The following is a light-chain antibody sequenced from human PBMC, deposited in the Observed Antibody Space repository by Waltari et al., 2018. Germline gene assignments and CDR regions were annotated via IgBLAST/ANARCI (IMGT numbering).Light chain of an antibody. CDR2: RVS. V-gene: IGKV1-33*01. CDR3: QQYDDFLLT. J-gene: IGKJ1*01. CDR1: LDIRGA. Sequence: VSLDIRGALNCYHQKPGKAPKLLIDRVSILKTGVPSRLSGSGSGTRFIFTINGLQRDDFGLYYCQQYDDFLLTFGQGTNVEIK.